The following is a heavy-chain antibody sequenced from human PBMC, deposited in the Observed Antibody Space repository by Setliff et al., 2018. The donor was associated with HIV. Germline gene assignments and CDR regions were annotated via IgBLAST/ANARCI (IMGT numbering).Heavy chain of an antibody. D-gene: IGHD3-10*01. CDR3: ARGVRGVIIDWYYSDY. CDR2: IYYSGST. CDR1: GGSISSYY. J-gene: IGHJ4*02. V-gene: IGHV4-59*01. Sequence: SETLSLTCTVSGGSISSYYWSWIRQPPGKGLEWIGYIYYSGSTNYNPSLKSRVTISVDTSKNQFSLKLSSVTAADTAVYYCARGVRGVIIDWYYSDYWGQGTLGTVSS.